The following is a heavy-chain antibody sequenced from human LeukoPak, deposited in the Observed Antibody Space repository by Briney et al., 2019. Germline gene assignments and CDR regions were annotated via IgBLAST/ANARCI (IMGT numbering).Heavy chain of an antibody. Sequence: GRSLRLSCTASGFTFGDYAMSWFRQAPGKGLEWVGFIRSKAYGGTTEYAASVKGRFTISRDDSKSIAYLQMNSLRAEDTAVYYCAKDFLILAKIPSDPGYFDLWGRGTLVTVSS. D-gene: IGHD2/OR15-2a*01. J-gene: IGHJ2*01. CDR3: AKDFLILAKIPSDPGYFDL. CDR1: GFTFGDYA. V-gene: IGHV3-49*03. CDR2: IRSKAYGGTT.